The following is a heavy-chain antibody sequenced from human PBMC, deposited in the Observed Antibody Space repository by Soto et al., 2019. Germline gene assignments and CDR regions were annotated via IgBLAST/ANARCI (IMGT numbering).Heavy chain of an antibody. D-gene: IGHD3-16*02. V-gene: IGHV3-7*01. CDR2: INQDGRDK. CDR1: GLAFRSFL. CDR3: ATYHDDEWEAYRHRY. Sequence: EVQLVESGGGLVRPGGSLSLSCAASGLAFRSFLMSWVRQAPGGGLVWVAKINQDGRDKYYSDAVRGRFTISRDNAANSLFLHMNSLGAEDTAVYYCATYHDDEWEAYRHRYWGQGTLVTVSS. J-gene: IGHJ4*02.